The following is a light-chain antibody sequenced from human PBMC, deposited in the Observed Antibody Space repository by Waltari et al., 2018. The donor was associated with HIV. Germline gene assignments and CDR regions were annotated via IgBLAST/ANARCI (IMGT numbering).Light chain of an antibody. V-gene: IGLV3-25*03. J-gene: IGLJ3*02. Sequence: SYELPHPPSVSVSPGQTARITCSGDALAKQYSYWYQQKPGQAPLLLIYKDTERPSGIPERFSGSSSGTTVTLTISGVQAEDEADYYCQSTDSSITYVVFGGGTKLTVL. CDR2: KDT. CDR1: ALAKQY. CDR3: QSTDSSITYVV.